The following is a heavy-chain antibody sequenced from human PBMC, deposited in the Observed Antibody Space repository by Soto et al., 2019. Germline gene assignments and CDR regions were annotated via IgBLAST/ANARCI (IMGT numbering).Heavy chain of an antibody. Sequence: QVHLQQWGAGLLKPSETLSLTCGVYNGSFSDYFWNWIRQPPGKGLEWIGEIKESGFATYNPSLKRRVTMSVDTANNQFSLKVTSATAADTAVYYCARGKSSGPLYYFDTWGQGTLVTVSS. CDR2: IKESGFA. CDR1: NGSFSDYF. CDR3: ARGKSSGPLYYFDT. J-gene: IGHJ4*02. D-gene: IGHD6-19*01. V-gene: IGHV4-34*01.